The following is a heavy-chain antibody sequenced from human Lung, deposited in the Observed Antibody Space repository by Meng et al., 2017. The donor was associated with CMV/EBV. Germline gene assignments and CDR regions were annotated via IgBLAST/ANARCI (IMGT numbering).Heavy chain of an antibody. CDR1: GFTFSSYW. CDR2: IKQDGSEK. D-gene: IGHD3-3*01. CDR3: ARDQRPEYYDFWSGYLGKGGYYGMDV. Sequence: SXAASGFTFSSYWMSWVRQAPGKGLEWVANIKQDGSEKYYVDSVKGRFTISRDNAKNSLYLQMNSLRAEDTAVYYCARDQRPEYYDFWSGYLGKGGYYGMDVWXQGTXVTVSS. J-gene: IGHJ6*02. V-gene: IGHV3-7*01.